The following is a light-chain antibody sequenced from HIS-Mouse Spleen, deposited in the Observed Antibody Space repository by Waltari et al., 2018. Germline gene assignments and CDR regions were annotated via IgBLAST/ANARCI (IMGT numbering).Light chain of an antibody. Sequence: SYVLTQPPSVSVAPGKTARITCGGNNIGSKSVHWYQQKPGQAPVLVVYDASDRPSGIPWRFSGSNSGNTATLTISRVEAGDEADYYCQVWDSSSDHVVFGGGTKLTVL. CDR3: QVWDSSSDHVV. V-gene: IGLV3-21*03. CDR2: DAS. J-gene: IGLJ2*01. CDR1: NIGSKS.